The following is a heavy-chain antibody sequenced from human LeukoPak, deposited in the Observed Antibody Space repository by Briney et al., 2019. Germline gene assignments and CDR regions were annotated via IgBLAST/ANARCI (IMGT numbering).Heavy chain of an antibody. CDR3: ARYNSGWVDY. Sequence: GGSLRLSCAASGFTFSSHSMNWVRQAPGKGLEWISYISSSSTTIYYADSVEGRFTISRDNAENSLYLQMNSLRDEDTAVYYCARYNSGWVDYWGQGTLVTVSS. CDR1: GFTFSSHS. J-gene: IGHJ4*02. CDR2: ISSSSTTI. D-gene: IGHD5-12*01. V-gene: IGHV3-48*02.